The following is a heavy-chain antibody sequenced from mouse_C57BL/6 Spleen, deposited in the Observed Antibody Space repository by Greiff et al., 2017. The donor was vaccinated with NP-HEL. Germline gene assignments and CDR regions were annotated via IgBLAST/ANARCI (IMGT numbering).Heavy chain of an antibody. V-gene: IGHV1-55*01. CDR1: GYTFTSYW. CDR2: IYPGSGST. CDR3: ARASTTVVYWYFDV. J-gene: IGHJ1*03. D-gene: IGHD1-1*01. Sequence: VQLQQPGAELVKPGASVKMSCKASGYTFTSYWITWVKQRPGQGLEWIGDIYPGSGSTNYNEKFKSKATLTVDTSSSTAYMQLSSLTSEDSAVYYCARASTTVVYWYFDVWGTGTTVTVSS.